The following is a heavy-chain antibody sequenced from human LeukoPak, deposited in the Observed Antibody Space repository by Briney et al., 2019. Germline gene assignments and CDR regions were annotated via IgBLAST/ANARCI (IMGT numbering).Heavy chain of an antibody. J-gene: IGHJ4*02. CDR3: ARAPTPDVFDY. V-gene: IGHV4-38-2*02. Sequence: SETLSLTCTVSGYSISSGYYWGWIRQPPGKGLEWIGSIYHSGSTYYNPSLKSRVTISVNTSKNQFSLKLSSVTAADTAVYYCARAPTPDVFDYWGRGTLVTVSS. CDR1: GYSISSGYY. CDR2: IYHSGST. D-gene: IGHD2-2*01.